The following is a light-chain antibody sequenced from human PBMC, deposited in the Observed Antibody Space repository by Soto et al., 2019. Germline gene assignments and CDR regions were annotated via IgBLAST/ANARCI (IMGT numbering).Light chain of an antibody. CDR1: QGVRSN. Sequence: EIVMTQSPATLSVSPGERATLSCRASQGVRSNLAWYQQRPGQAPRLLIYGASTRAAGIPARFSGSGSGTEFTLTITSLQSEDFAVYYCQQYNNWWTFGQGTKVEIK. V-gene: IGKV3-15*01. J-gene: IGKJ1*01. CDR3: QQYNNWWT. CDR2: GAS.